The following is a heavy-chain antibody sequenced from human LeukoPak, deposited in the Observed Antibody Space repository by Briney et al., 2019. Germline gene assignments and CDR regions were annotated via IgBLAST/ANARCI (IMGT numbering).Heavy chain of an antibody. J-gene: IGHJ4*02. V-gene: IGHV4-39*06. CDR1: GGSIRDSSYY. CDR2: ISYSGTT. Sequence: SETLSLTCSVSGGSIRDSSYYWGWIRQPPGKGPEWIGHISYSGTTFYNPSLKSRVTISLDTSKSLFTLELSSLTAADTAIYYCHYIWGSNRYAAVDYWGQGTRVTVSS. D-gene: IGHD3-16*02. CDR3: HYIWGSNRYAAVDY.